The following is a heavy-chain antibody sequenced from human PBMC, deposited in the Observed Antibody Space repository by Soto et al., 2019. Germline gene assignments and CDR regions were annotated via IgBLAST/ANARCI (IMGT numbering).Heavy chain of an antibody. CDR2: ISWNSGSI. D-gene: IGHD2-2*01. Sequence: EVQLVESGGGLVQPGRSLRLSCAASGFTFDDYAMHWVRQAPGKGLEWVSGISWNSGSIGYADSVKGRFTISRDNAKNSLYLQMNSLRAEDTALYYCARGSVSRTKIVVVPAATRRNWFDPWGQGTLVTVSS. CDR3: ARGSVSRTKIVVVPAATRRNWFDP. CDR1: GFTFDDYA. J-gene: IGHJ5*02. V-gene: IGHV3-9*01.